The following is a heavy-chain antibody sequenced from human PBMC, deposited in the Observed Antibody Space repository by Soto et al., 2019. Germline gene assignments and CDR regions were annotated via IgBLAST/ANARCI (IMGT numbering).Heavy chain of an antibody. J-gene: IGHJ4*02. D-gene: IGHD2-21*02. Sequence: EVQLVESGGGLVQPGGSLRLSCAVSGFTFGSYWMNWVRLIPGKGLEWLAYIKPDGSATYYVDSVKGRFTISRDNAKNSLYLQMNSLRVEDTSVYYCARAGYCGPGCYSYFACWGKGTLVTFYS. CDR3: ARAGYCGPGCYSYFAC. V-gene: IGHV3-7*01. CDR2: IKPDGSAT. CDR1: GFTFGSYW.